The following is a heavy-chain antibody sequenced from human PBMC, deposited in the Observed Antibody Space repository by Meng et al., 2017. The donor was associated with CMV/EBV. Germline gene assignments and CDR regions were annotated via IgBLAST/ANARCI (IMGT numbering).Heavy chain of an antibody. D-gene: IGHD3-3*01. CDR2: LIPIFRTA. CDR1: GGTFSSYG. CDR3: AIGNDFWSGPGQYYYSGLDV. Sequence: SVKVSCKASGGTFSSYGITWVRQAPGQGLEWVGGLIPIFRTANYARKLQGRVTITSDDSTSTAYMELSSLRSEDTAVYYCAIGNDFWSGPGQYYYSGLDVWGQGTTVTVSS. J-gene: IGHJ6*02. V-gene: IGHV1-69*13.